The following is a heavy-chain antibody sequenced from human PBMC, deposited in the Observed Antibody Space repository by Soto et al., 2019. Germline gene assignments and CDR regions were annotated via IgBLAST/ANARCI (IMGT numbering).Heavy chain of an antibody. D-gene: IGHD3-22*01. V-gene: IGHV4-31*03. CDR2: IYYSGST. CDR3: ARDAYYYDSSGYSRDFDI. Sequence: SETLSLTCTVSGGSISSGGYYWSWIRQHPGKGLEWIGYIYYSGSTYYNPSLKSRVTISVDTSKNQFSLKLSSVTAADTAVYYCARDAYYYDSSGYSRDFDIWGQGTMVTVSS. J-gene: IGHJ3*02. CDR1: GGSISSGGYY.